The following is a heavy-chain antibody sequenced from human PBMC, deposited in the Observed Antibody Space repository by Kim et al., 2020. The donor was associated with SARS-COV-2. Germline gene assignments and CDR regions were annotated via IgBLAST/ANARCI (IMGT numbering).Heavy chain of an antibody. D-gene: IGHD3-9*01. V-gene: IGHV3-15*01. Sequence: AAPVKGRLIISRDDSKNTLYLQMNSLKTEDTAVYYCTTDRLGLRYFDWLFWGQGTLVTVSS. J-gene: IGHJ4*02. CDR3: TTDRLGLRYFDWLF.